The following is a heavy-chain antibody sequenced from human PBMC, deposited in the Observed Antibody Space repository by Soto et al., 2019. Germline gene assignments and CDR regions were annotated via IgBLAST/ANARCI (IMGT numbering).Heavy chain of an antibody. D-gene: IGHD1-26*01. CDR3: ARVKGGWELREEYYFDY. J-gene: IGHJ4*02. CDR1: GFTFSSYA. Sequence: GGSLRLSCAASGFTFSSYAMHWVRQAPGKGLEWVAVISYDGSNKYYADSVKGRFTISRDNSKNTLYLQMNSLRAEDTAVYYCARVKGGWELREEYYFDYWGQGTLVTVSS. V-gene: IGHV3-30-3*01. CDR2: ISYDGSNK.